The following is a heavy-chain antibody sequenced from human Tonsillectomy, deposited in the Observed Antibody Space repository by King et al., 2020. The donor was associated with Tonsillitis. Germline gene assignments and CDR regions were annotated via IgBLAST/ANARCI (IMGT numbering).Heavy chain of an antibody. D-gene: IGHD1/OR15-1a*01. V-gene: IGHV4-39*07. CDR1: GGSISSSNYY. CDR3: ARVSVGTMYGYVDI. Sequence: LQLQESGPGLVKPSETLSLTCTVSGGSISSSNYYWGWIRQPPGQGLEWIGTLNYSGDTFYNPSLKSRVTISLDTTKNQFSLKLSSVTAADTAFYYCARVSVGTMYGYVDIWGRGTLVTVSS. J-gene: IGHJ2*01. CDR2: LNYSGDT.